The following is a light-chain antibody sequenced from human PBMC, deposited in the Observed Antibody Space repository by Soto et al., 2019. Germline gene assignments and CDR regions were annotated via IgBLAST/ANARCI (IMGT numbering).Light chain of an antibody. V-gene: IGKV3-20*01. J-gene: IGKJ1*01. CDR3: QQYGSPTWT. CDR2: GAS. CDR1: QSVSSSY. Sequence: EIVLTQSPGTLSLSPGERATLSCRASQSVSSSYLAWYQQKPGQAPRLLIYGASSRVTGIPDRFSGSGSGTDFTLTISRLEPEDFAVYYCQQYGSPTWTFGQGTKVDIK.